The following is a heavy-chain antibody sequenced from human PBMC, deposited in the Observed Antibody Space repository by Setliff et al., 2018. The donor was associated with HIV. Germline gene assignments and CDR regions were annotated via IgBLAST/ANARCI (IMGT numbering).Heavy chain of an antibody. J-gene: IGHJ4*02. V-gene: IGHV4-34*01. CDR3: ARPVEMANREFDY. Sequence: SETLSLTCTVSGASISSYYWSWIRQPPGKGLEWIGEIDHSGSTNYNPPLKSRVTISVDTSKNQFSLKLSSVTAADTAVYYCARPVEMANREFDYWGQGTLVTV. D-gene: IGHD1-26*01. CDR2: IDHSGST. CDR1: GASISSYY.